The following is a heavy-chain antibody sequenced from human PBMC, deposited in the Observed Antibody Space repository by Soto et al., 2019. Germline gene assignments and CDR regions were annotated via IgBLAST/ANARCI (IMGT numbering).Heavy chain of an antibody. Sequence: GGSLRLSCAASGFTVSSNYMSWVRQAPGKGLEWVSVIYSGGSTYYADSGKGRFTISRDNSKNTLYLQMNSLRAEDTAVYYCARYGRKRTGYCSGGSCYPRYWGQGTLVTVSS. CDR3: ARYGRKRTGYCSGGSCYPRY. CDR2: IYSGGST. J-gene: IGHJ4*02. CDR1: GFTVSSNY. V-gene: IGHV3-66*01. D-gene: IGHD2-15*01.